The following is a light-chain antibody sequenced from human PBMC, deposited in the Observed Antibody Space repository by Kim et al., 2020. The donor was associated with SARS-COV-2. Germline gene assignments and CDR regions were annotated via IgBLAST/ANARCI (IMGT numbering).Light chain of an antibody. V-gene: IGLV3-25*03. CDR2: RDK. CDR3: QSADLSGTSWI. Sequence: SDELTQPPSVSVSPGQTARITCSGDALPKQSAYWYQLRPGRAPILVLYRDKERPSWIPERFSGYRSGTTVTLTISGVQPEDEADYFCQSADLSGTSWIFGGGTQLTVL. J-gene: IGLJ2*01. CDR1: ALPKQS.